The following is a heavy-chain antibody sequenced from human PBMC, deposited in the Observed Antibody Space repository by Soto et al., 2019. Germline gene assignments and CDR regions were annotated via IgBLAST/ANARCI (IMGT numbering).Heavy chain of an antibody. CDR1: GGSISSYY. D-gene: IGHD3-16*02. V-gene: IGHV4-59*01. J-gene: IGHJ6*03. CDR2: IYYSGST. CDR3: ARLYYDYIWGSYRSYYYYMDV. Sequence: TVSGGSISSYYWSWIRQPPGKGLEWIGYIYYSGSTNYNPSLKSRVTISVDTSKNQFSLMLSSVTAADTAVYYFARLYYDYIWGSYRSYYYYMDVWGKGTTVTVSS.